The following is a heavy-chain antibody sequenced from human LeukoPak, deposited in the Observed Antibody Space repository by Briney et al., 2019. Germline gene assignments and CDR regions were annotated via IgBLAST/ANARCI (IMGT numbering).Heavy chain of an antibody. CDR2: ISSSGTTI. Sequence: GGSLRLSCSASGFTFSTYDMNWVRQAPGKGLEWVSFISSSGTTIDYSDSVKGRFTISRDNAENSLYLQMNSLGAEDTAVYYCARGLGDSSGYYTTPEFDYWGQGTLVTVSS. V-gene: IGHV3-48*04. CDR1: GFTFSTYD. CDR3: ARGLGDSSGYYTTPEFDY. D-gene: IGHD3-22*01. J-gene: IGHJ4*02.